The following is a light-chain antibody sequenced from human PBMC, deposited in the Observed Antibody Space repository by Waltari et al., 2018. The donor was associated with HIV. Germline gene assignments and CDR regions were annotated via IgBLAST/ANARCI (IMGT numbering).Light chain of an antibody. V-gene: IGLV2-14*01. Sequence: QSALTQPASVSGSPGQSITVSCTGTSSDIGSYNYVSWYQQTPGTAPKLVSYEVNNRPSGMSNRFSGSKSGTTASLTISGLQTEDEAHYYCSSFTTSNTLLFGGGTKVTVL. CDR2: EVN. CDR3: SSFTTSNTLL. J-gene: IGLJ2*01. CDR1: SSDIGSYNY.